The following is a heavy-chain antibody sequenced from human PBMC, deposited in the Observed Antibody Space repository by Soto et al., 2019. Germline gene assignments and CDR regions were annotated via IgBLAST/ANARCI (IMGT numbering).Heavy chain of an antibody. D-gene: IGHD3-9*01. CDR3: ARGKTYDILTGHYHYFDY. CDR2: IYYGGST. V-gene: IGHV4-30-4*01. Sequence: PSETLSLTCTVSGGSISSGDYYWSWIRQPPGKGLEWIGYIYYGGSTYYNPSLKSRVTISVDTSKNQFSLKLSSVTAADTAVYYCARGKTYDILTGHYHYFDYWGQGTLVTVSS. CDR1: GGSISSGDYY. J-gene: IGHJ4*02.